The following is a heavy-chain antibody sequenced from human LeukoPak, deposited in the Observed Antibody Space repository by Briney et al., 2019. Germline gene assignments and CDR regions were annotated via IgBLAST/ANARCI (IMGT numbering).Heavy chain of an antibody. J-gene: IGHJ5*02. Sequence: SETLSFTCTVSGGSISSYYWSWIRQTAGKGLEWIGRIYTSGSTNYNPSLKSRVTMSVDTSKNQFSLKLSSVTAADTAVYYCARDCSGGSCYISSWGQGTLVTVSS. V-gene: IGHV4-4*07. D-gene: IGHD2-15*01. CDR3: ARDCSGGSCYISS. CDR1: GGSISSYY. CDR2: IYTSGST.